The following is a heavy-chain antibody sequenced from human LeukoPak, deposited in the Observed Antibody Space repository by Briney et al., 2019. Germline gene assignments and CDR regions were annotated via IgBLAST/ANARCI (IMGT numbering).Heavy chain of an antibody. D-gene: IGHD6-19*01. CDR3: TRSLGSGWYDGDY. CDR1: GFTFGDYS. Sequence: PGGSLRLSCTASGFTFGDYSLSWVRQAPGKGLEWVGFISTRSYSGTAEYAASVKGRFTISRDDSKSIAYLQMNSLKIEDTAVYYCTRSLGSGWYDGDYWGQGTLVTVSS. CDR2: ISTRSYSGTA. J-gene: IGHJ4*02. V-gene: IGHV3-49*04.